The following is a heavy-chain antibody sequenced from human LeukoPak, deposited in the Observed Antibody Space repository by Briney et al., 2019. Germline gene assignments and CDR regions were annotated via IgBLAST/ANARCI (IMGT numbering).Heavy chain of an antibody. CDR1: GFTFDDYA. V-gene: IGHV3-9*01. Sequence: PGRSLRLSCAASGFTFDDYAMHWVRQAPGKGLEWVSGISWNSGSIGYADSVKGRFTISRDNAKNSLYLQMNSLRAEDTALHYCAKDLRDGYNRPGDYFDYWGQGTLVTVSS. CDR3: AKDLRDGYNRPGDYFDY. J-gene: IGHJ4*02. CDR2: ISWNSGSI. D-gene: IGHD5-24*01.